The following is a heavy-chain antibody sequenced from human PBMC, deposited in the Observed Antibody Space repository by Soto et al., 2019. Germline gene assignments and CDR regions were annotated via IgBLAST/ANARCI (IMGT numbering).Heavy chain of an antibody. CDR1: GYTFTSYG. J-gene: IGHJ4*02. Sequence: QVQLVQSGAEVKKPGASVKVSCKASGYTFTSYGISWVRLAPGQGLEWMGWISAYNGNTNYAQKLQGRGTMTTDTSTSTAYMELRSLRTDDKAVYYCARDFAQFGQLLSTDYWGQGTLVTVSS. CDR2: ISAYNGNT. CDR3: ARDFAQFGQLLSTDY. V-gene: IGHV1-18*01. D-gene: IGHD3-10*01.